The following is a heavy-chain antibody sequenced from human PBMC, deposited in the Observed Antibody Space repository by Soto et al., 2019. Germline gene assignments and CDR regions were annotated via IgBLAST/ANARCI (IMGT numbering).Heavy chain of an antibody. CDR1: GFTFSSYA. D-gene: IGHD3-3*01. J-gene: IGHJ6*02. CDR2: ISGSGGST. CDR3: AREGGAIFGVVIIPRLYYGMDV. V-gene: IGHV3-23*01. Sequence: GSLRLSCAASGFTFSSYAMSWVRQAPGKGLEWVSAISGSGGSTYYADSVKGRFTISRDNAKNSLYLQMNSLRAEDTAVYYCAREGGAIFGVVIIPRLYYGMDVWGQGTTVTVSS.